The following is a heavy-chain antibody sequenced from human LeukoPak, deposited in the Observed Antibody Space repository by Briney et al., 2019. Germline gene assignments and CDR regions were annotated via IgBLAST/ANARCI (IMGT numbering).Heavy chain of an antibody. D-gene: IGHD4-23*01. CDR1: GFTFSSYG. J-gene: IGHJ4*02. CDR2: IKSDGSDT. V-gene: IGHV3-74*01. CDR3: ARGRPHGNDY. Sequence: PGGSLRLSCAASGFTFSSYGMHWVRHAPGEGLVWVSRIKSDGSDTSYADSVKGRFTISRDNAKNTLYLQMNSLRAEDTAVYYCARGRPHGNDYWGQGTLVTVSS.